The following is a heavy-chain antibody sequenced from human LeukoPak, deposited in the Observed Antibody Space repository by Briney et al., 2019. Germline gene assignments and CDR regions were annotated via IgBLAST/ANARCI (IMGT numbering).Heavy chain of an antibody. V-gene: IGHV4-59*01. J-gene: IGHJ4*02. CDR1: GVSINTYF. CDR2: MHYSGDS. Sequence: SETLSLTCTVSGVSINTYFWSWIRQPPGKGLEWIGSMHYSGDSKYNPSLKSRVSLSIDTSKQQFSLRLSSVTAADTAVYYCARDLELERNRWNYFESWGQGTLVTVSS. CDR3: ARDLELERNRWNYFES. D-gene: IGHD1-1*01.